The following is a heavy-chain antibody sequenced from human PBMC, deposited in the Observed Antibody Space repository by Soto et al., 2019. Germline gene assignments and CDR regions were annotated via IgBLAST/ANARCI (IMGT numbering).Heavy chain of an antibody. CDR3: AKATQGGRFLEWLLEQGFDP. Sequence: PGGSLRLSCAASGFTFSSYAMSWFRQAPGKGLEWVSAISGSGGSTYYADSVKGRFTISRDNSKNTLYLQMNSLRAEDTAVYYCAKATQGGRFLEWLLEQGFDPWGQGTLVTVSS. D-gene: IGHD3-3*01. CDR2: ISGSGGST. V-gene: IGHV3-23*01. CDR1: GFTFSSYA. J-gene: IGHJ5*02.